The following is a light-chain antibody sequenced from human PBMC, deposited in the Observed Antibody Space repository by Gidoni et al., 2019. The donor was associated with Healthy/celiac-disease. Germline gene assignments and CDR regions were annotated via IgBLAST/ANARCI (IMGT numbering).Light chain of an antibody. V-gene: IGKV1-8*01. CDR3: QQYYSYPRT. CDR2: AAS. J-gene: IGKJ2*01. CDR1: QGISSY. Sequence: AIRMTQSPSSFSASTGDGVTITCRASQGISSYLAWYQQKPGKAPKLLIYAASTLQSGVPSRFSGSGSGTDFTLTISCLQSEDFATYYCQQYYSYPRTFXQXTKLEIK.